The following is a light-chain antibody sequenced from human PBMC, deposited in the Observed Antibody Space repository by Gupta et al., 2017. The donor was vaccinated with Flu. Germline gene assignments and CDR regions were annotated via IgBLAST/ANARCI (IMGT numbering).Light chain of an antibody. Sequence: ATLYVSPGETATLSCTASQSVSNFLAWYQHRPGQAPSLLIYDASKRAPGIPASFSGSGSGTDFTLTISSQEPEDFAIYYCQQRTHWPGHGVGQGTKLEIK. J-gene: IGKJ2*01. CDR3: QQRTHWPGHG. CDR1: QSVSNF. V-gene: IGKV3-11*01. CDR2: DAS.